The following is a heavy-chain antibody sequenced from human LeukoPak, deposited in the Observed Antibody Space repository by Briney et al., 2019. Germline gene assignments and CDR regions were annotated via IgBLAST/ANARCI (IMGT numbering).Heavy chain of an antibody. D-gene: IGHD4-23*01. CDR2: IYTSGST. CDR3: VRWSKVTAGRPFDY. V-gene: IGHV4-61*02. Sequence: PSETLSLTCTVSGGSISSGSYYWSWIRQPAGKGLEWIGRIYTSGSTNYNPSLKSRVTISVDRSKSQFSLKLSSVTAADTAVYYCVRWSKVTAGRPFDYWGQGTLVTVSS. J-gene: IGHJ4*02. CDR1: GGSISSGSYY.